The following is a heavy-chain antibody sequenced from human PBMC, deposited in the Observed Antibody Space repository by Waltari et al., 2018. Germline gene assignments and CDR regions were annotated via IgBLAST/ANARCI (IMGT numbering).Heavy chain of an antibody. V-gene: IGHV4-59*01. Sequence: QVQLQESGPGLVKPSETLSLTCTVSGGSFSSYSWSWIRQPPGKGLEWIGYIYYSGSTNSNPSLKSRVTISVDTSKKQFSLKLSSVTTTDTAVYYCARGRISGGTYFDHWGQGTLVTVSS. D-gene: IGHD3-10*01. J-gene: IGHJ4*02. CDR2: IYYSGST. CDR1: GGSFSSYS. CDR3: ARGRISGGTYFDH.